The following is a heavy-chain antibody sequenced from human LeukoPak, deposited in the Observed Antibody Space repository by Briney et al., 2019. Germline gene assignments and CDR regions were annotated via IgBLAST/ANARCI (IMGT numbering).Heavy chain of an antibody. V-gene: IGHV1-46*01. J-gene: IGHJ1*01. CDR3: ARGPYYYDSSGYSHFQH. Sequence: GASVTVSCKASGYTFTSYYMHWVRQAPGQGLEWMGIINPSGGSTSYAQKFQGRVTMTRDTSTSTVYMELSSLRSEDTAVYYCARGPYYYDSSGYSHFQHWGQGTLVTVSS. CDR1: GYTFTSYY. CDR2: INPSGGST. D-gene: IGHD3-22*01.